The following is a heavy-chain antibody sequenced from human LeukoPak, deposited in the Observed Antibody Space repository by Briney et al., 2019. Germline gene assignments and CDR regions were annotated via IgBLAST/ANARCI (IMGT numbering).Heavy chain of an antibody. CDR3: ARVISSAWRQNDL. CDR1: GGSISSFQW. D-gene: IGHD3-22*01. J-gene: IGHJ5*02. Sequence: TTSETLSLTCAVSGGSISSFQWWSWVRQTPEKGLEWIGEIHLGGTTFYNPSLKSRVSMSIDKSKNQFSLNLNSVTAADTAVYYCARVISSAWRQNDLWGQGTLVTVSS. V-gene: IGHV4-4*02. CDR2: IHLGGTT.